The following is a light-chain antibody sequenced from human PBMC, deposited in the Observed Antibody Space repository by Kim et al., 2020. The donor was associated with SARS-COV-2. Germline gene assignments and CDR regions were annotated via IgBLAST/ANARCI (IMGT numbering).Light chain of an antibody. V-gene: IGKV3-15*01. CDR3: QQYNNWPRT. CDR2: GAT. J-gene: IGKJ1*01. CDR1: QSVSSN. Sequence: ERVMTQSPATLSVSPGESATLSCRASQSVSSNLAWYQQKPGQAPRLLIYGATTRATGIPARFSGSGSGTDFTLTISSLQSEDFALYYCQQYNNWPRTFGQGTKVDIK.